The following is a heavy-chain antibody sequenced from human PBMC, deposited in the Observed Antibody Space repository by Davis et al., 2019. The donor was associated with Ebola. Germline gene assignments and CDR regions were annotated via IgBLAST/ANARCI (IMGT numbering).Heavy chain of an antibody. Sequence: SETLSLTCTVSGGSISSYYWSWIRQPPGKGLEWIGYIYYSGSTYYNPSLKSRVTISVDTSKNQFSLKLSSVTAADTAVYYCACPGELSLTFDYWGQGTLVTVSS. CDR2: IYYSGST. J-gene: IGHJ4*02. V-gene: IGHV4-59*04. CDR3: ACPGELSLTFDY. D-gene: IGHD3-16*02. CDR1: GGSISSYY.